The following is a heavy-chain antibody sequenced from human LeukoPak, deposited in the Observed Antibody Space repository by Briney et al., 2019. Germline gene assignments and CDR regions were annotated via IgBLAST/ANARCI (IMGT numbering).Heavy chain of an antibody. V-gene: IGHV3-7*01. CDR1: RFTFSTYW. CDR2: INQDGTTK. D-gene: IGHD6-19*01. CDR3: VRGPEKSSGYQWLFDY. J-gene: IGHJ4*02. Sequence: GGSLRLSCMGARFTFSTYWMSWVRQAPGKGLEWVAKINQDGTTKNYVDSVKGRFTISRDNAKTSLYLQMNSLRDADTAVYYCVRGPEKSSGYQWLFDYWGQGILVTVSS.